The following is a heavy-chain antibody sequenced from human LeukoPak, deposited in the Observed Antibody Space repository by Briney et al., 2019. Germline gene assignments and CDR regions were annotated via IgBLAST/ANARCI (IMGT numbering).Heavy chain of an antibody. J-gene: IGHJ4*02. CDR1: GYTFTGYY. CDR3: ARESGPWYSSSSSSRYFDY. CDR2: INPNSGGT. D-gene: IGHD6-6*01. Sequence: ASVKVSCKASGYTFTGYYMHWVRQAPGQGLEWMGWINPNSGGTNYAQKFQGRVTMTRDTSISTAYMELSRLRSDDTAAYYCARESGPWYSSSSSSRYFDYCGQGTLVTVSS. V-gene: IGHV1-2*02.